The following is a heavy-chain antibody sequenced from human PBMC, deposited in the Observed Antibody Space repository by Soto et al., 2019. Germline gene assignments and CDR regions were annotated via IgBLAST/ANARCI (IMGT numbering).Heavy chain of an antibody. V-gene: IGHV4-30-2*01. CDR3: ARDSRSGYYLDY. Sequence: QLQLQESGSGLVKPSQTLSLTCAVSGDSISSGGYSWNWIRQPPGKGLEWIGYIYHSGGTDYNPSPKSRVTITVDSSNNQFSLKLSSVTAAATAVYYCARDSRSGYYLDYWGQGTLVTVSS. CDR1: GDSISSGGYS. D-gene: IGHD3-22*01. J-gene: IGHJ4*02. CDR2: IYHSGGT.